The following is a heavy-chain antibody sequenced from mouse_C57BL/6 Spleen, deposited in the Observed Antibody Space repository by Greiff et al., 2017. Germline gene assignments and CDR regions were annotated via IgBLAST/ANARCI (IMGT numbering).Heavy chain of an antibody. J-gene: IGHJ2*01. CDR2: ISYDGSN. Sequence: DVKLQESGPGLVKPSQSLSLTCSVTGYSITSGYYWNWIRQFPGNKLEWMGYISYDGSNNYNPSLKNRISITRDTSKNQFFLKLNSVTTEDTATYYCAREDYDFDYWGQGTTLTVSS. CDR3: AREDYDFDY. CDR1: GYSITSGYY. V-gene: IGHV3-6*01. D-gene: IGHD2-4*01.